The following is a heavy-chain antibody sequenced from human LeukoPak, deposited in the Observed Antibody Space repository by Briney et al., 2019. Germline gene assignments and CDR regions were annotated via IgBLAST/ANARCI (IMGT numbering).Heavy chain of an antibody. V-gene: IGHV3-30*02. CDR3: AKEPGEGGSAFDY. CDR1: GFTFSNYV. J-gene: IGHJ4*02. Sequence: GGSLRLSCAASGFTFSNYVMNWVRQAPGKGLEWVTFIQKAGGSKFYADSVKGRFTISRDNSKKTVYLQMSSLTIEDTAVYYCAKEPGEGGSAFDYWGQGTLVTVYS. CDR2: IQKAGGSK. D-gene: IGHD3-16*01.